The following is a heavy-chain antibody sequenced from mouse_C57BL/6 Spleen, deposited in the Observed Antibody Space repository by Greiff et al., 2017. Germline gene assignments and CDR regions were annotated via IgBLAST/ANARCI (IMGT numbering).Heavy chain of an antibody. CDR1: GYAFTNYL. V-gene: IGHV1-54*01. CDR2: INPGSGGT. J-gene: IGHJ2*01. CDR3: ARLGVVATNFDY. Sequence: QVQLKESGAELVRPGTSVKVSCKASGYAFTNYLIEWVKQRPGQGLEWIGVINPGSGGTNYNEKFKGKATLTADKSSSTAYMQLSSLTSEDSAVYFCARLGVVATNFDYWGQGTTLTVSS. D-gene: IGHD1-1*01.